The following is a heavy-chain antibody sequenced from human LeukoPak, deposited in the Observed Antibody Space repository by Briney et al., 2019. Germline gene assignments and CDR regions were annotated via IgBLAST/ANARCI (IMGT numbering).Heavy chain of an antibody. V-gene: IGHV3-30*18. CDR2: ISYDGSNK. J-gene: IGHJ6*02. Sequence: PGGSLRLSCAASGFTFSRYGMHWVRQAPGKGLEWVAVISYDGSNKYYADSVKGRFTISRDNSKNTLYLQMNSLRAEDTAVYYCAKDRRYSGSYYYYYGMDVWGQGTTVTVSS. CDR3: AKDRRYSGSYYYYYGMDV. D-gene: IGHD1-26*01. CDR1: GFTFSRYG.